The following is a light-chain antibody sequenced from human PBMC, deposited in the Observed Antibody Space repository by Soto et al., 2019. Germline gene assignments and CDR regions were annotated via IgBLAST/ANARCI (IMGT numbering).Light chain of an antibody. CDR3: QPSDTRT. Sequence: DIQLTQSPSSLSASVGXXVSIXCRASHSISNYVNWYQQKPGKAXXVLIFAASRLQSGVPSRFSGSGSGTDFTLTISSLQPEDFATYYCQPSDTRTFGQGTKVDIK. V-gene: IGKV1-39*01. J-gene: IGKJ1*01. CDR2: AAS. CDR1: HSISNY.